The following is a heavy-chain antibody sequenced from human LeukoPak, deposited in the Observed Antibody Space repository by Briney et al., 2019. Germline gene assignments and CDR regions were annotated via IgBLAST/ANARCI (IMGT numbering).Heavy chain of an antibody. CDR1: GYTFTSYY. CDR3: ARDQENGIAAAGKGY. Sequence: ASVKVSCKASGYTFTSYYMHWVRQAPGQGLEWMGIINPSGGSTSYAQKFQGRVTMTRDTSTSTVYMELSSLRSEDTAVYYCARDQENGIAAAGKGYWGQGTLVTVSS. J-gene: IGHJ4*02. V-gene: IGHV1-46*01. D-gene: IGHD6-13*01. CDR2: INPSGGST.